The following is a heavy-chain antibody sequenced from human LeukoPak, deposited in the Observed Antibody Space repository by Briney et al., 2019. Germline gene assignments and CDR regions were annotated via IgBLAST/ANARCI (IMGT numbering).Heavy chain of an antibody. CDR2: IYYSGST. CDR1: XDXXSRXLYY. V-gene: IGHV4-39*01. Sequence: TXXLTCTVSXDXXSRXLYYWGXIXQPPGXGLEXIGTIYYSGSTYYNPSLKSRVTISVDTSKNQFSLKLTSVTAADTAVYYCARSYGGHSVCDAFDIWGQGTMVTVSS. J-gene: IGHJ3*02. D-gene: IGHD4-23*01. CDR3: ARSYGGHSVCDAFDI.